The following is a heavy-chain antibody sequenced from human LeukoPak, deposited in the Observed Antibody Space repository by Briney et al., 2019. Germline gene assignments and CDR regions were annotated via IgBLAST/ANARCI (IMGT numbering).Heavy chain of an antibody. V-gene: IGHV3-53*01. CDR2: IHNDGST. CDR3: AALARDY. Sequence: GGSLRLSCAASGFIVSSNYMTWVRQAPGEGLEWVSVIHNDGSTYYTDSVKDRFTISRDNSKNTLYLQMNSLRVEDTAVYYCAALARDYWGQGTLVTVSS. D-gene: IGHD3-3*02. CDR1: GFIVSSNY. J-gene: IGHJ4*02.